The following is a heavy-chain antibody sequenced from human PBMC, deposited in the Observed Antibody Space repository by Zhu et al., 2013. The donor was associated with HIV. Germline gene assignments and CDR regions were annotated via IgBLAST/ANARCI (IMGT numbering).Heavy chain of an antibody. D-gene: IGHD2-15*01. V-gene: IGHV3-23*01. J-gene: IGHJ3*02. CDR2: ISGSGGST. CDR3: AQKGCSGGTCLFDQGRDPFDM. CDR1: GLTGLSFRIYT. Sequence: EVQLSESGGGLVQPGGSLRLSCEASGLTGLSFRIYTLNWVRQAPGKGLEWVSSISGSGGSTYYADPVKGRFTISRDNSKKMMFLQMNSLRAEDTAKYYCAQKGCSGGTCLFDQGRDPFDMWGQGTMVTVSP.